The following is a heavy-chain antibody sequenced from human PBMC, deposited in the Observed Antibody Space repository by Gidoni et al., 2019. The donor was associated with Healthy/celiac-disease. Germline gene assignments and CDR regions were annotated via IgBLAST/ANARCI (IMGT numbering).Heavy chain of an antibody. V-gene: IGHV4-39*01. Sequence: QLQLQESGPGLAKPSETLSRTCTVSGGSISSSSYYWGWIRQPPGKGLEWIGSIYYSGSTYYTPSLKSRVTISVDTSKNQFSLKLSSVTAADTAVYYCASLVRRGWLLQDYWGQGTLVTVSS. CDR2: IYYSGST. D-gene: IGHD3-22*01. CDR1: GGSISSSSYY. J-gene: IGHJ4*02. CDR3: ASLVRRGWLLQDY.